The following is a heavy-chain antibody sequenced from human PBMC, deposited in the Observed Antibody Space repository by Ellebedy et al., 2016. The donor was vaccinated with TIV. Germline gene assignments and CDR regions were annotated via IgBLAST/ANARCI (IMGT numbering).Heavy chain of an antibody. J-gene: IGHJ5*02. CDR3: ARYCNSTTCSNWFDP. CDR1: GGTFNNYS. CDR2: IIPIFETA. D-gene: IGHD2-2*01. V-gene: IGHV1-69*13. Sequence: AASVKVSCKASGGTFNNYSFIWVRQAPGQGLEWMGGIIPIFETATYAQKFQGRVTITADESTSTAYLELSSLKSADTAVYYCARYCNSTTCSNWFDPWGQGTLVTVSS.